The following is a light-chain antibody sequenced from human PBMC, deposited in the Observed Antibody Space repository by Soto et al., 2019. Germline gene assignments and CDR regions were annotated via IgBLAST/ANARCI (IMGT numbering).Light chain of an antibody. CDR1: QGIEND. J-gene: IGKJ4*01. CDR2: AAS. V-gene: IGKV1-17*01. Sequence: DIQMTQSPSSLSASVGDRVTITCRASQGIENDLGWYQQKPGKAPKRLIYAASSLQSGVPSRFSGSGSGTEFTLTISSLQPEDFATYYCLQHNTYPVTFGGGTKVEIK. CDR3: LQHNTYPVT.